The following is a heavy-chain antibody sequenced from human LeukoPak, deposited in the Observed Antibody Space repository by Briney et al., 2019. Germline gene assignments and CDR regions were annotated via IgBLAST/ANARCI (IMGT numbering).Heavy chain of an antibody. Sequence: SQTLSLTCAISGDSFSSNSAAWNWIRQSPSRGLEWLGRTYYRSKWYNDYAISVKSRLTINPDTSKNQFSLQLNSVTPEDTAVYYCARAKELGGGPFDYWGQGTLVTVSS. V-gene: IGHV6-1*01. J-gene: IGHJ4*02. CDR3: ARAKELGGGPFDY. CDR2: TYYRSKWYN. D-gene: IGHD1-26*01. CDR1: GDSFSSNSAA.